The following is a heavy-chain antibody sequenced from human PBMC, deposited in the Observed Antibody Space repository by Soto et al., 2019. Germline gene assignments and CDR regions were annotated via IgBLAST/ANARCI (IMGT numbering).Heavy chain of an antibody. V-gene: IGHV4-31*03. D-gene: IGHD5-18*01. J-gene: IGHJ4*02. CDR1: GGSISSGGYY. Sequence: LSLTCTVSGGSISSGGYYWSWIRQHPGKGLEWIGYIYYSGSTYYNPSLKSRVTISVDTSKNQFSLKLSSVTAADTAVYYCARNGAGYSYGYSLDYWGQGTLVTVSS. CDR3: ARNGAGYSYGYSLDY. CDR2: IYYSGST.